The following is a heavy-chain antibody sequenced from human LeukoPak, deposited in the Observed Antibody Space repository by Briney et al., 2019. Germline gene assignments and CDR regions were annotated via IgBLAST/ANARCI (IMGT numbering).Heavy chain of an antibody. CDR3: ARASRGYYDSSGYYRSFDY. CDR2: INSSGSTI. V-gene: IGHV3-48*03. Sequence: GGSLRLSCAASGFTFSSYEMNWVRQAPGKGLEWVSYINSSGSTIYYADSVKGRFTISRDNAKNSLYLQMNSLRAEDTAVYYCARASRGYYDSSGYYRSFDYWGQGTLVTVSS. D-gene: IGHD3-22*01. CDR1: GFTFSSYE. J-gene: IGHJ4*02.